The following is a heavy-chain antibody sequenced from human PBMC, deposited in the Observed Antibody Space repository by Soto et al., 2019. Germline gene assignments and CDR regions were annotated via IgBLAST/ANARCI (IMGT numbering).Heavy chain of an antibody. CDR1: GGTFSSYA. CDR2: IIPIFGTA. V-gene: IGHV1-69*13. CDR3: ATDRIQLICPNGVCGSRQNYSYYYGMDV. J-gene: IGHJ6*02. D-gene: IGHD2-8*01. Sequence: GASVKVSCKASGGTFSSYAISWVRQAPGQGLEWMGGIIPIFGTANYAQKFQGRVTITADESTSTAYTELSSKRSEDTAGYYCATDRIQLICPNGVCGSRQNYSYYYGMDVWGQGTTVTVSS.